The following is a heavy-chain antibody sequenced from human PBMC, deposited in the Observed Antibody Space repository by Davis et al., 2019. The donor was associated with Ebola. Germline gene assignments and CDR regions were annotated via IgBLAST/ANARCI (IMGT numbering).Heavy chain of an antibody. Sequence: SETLSLTYTVSGGSINRDSYYWAWIRQPPGKGLERIGSIYYSGTTHHNPSLKSRLTMSVDTSKSQFSLRLNSVTAADTATYYCARRKGSYYDYYYYGMDVWGQGTTVTVSS. CDR1: GGSINRDSYY. CDR2: IYYSGTT. CDR3: ARRKGSYYDYYYYGMDV. D-gene: IGHD3-10*01. J-gene: IGHJ6*02. V-gene: IGHV4-39*07.